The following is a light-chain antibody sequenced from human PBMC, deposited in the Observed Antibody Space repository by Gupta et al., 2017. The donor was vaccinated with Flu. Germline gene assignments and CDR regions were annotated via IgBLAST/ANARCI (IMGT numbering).Light chain of an antibody. CDR1: TSNIGSNT. V-gene: IGLV1-44*01. CDR2: AID. Sequence: QSVLTQPPSASGTPGQRVTISFSGSTSNIGSNTVNWYQQLPGAAPTPLIYAIDHRPSGVPDRFSGSKSGASASLAISGLQSEDEADYFCAAWDETLNGPEYVFGTGTKVTVL. CDR3: AAWDETLNGPEYV. J-gene: IGLJ1*01.